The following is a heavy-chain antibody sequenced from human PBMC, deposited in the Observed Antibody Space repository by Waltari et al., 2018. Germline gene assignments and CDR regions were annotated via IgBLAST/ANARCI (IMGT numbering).Heavy chain of an antibody. CDR2: IYWNDDK. D-gene: IGHD3-3*01. J-gene: IGHJ3*02. CDR3: AHRRDLLDAFDI. Sequence: QITLKESGPTLVKPTQTLTLTCTFSGFSLSTSGVGVGWIRQPPGKALEWLALIYWNDDKRYSPALKGRLTITKDTSKNQVVLTMTNMDPVDTATYYCAHRRDLLDAFDIWGQGTMVTVSS. CDR1: GFSLSTSGVG. V-gene: IGHV2-5*01.